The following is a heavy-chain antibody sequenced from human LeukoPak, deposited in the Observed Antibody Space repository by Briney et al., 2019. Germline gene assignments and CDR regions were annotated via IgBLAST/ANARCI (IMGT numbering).Heavy chain of an antibody. D-gene: IGHD5-18*01. CDR2: IYTSGST. CDR1: GYSISSGYY. CDR3: ARVRVQLWFYYFDY. J-gene: IGHJ4*02. V-gene: IGHV4-38-2*02. Sequence: SETLSLTCTVSGYSISSGYYWGWIRQPPGKGLEWIGRIYTSGSTNCNPSLKSRVTISVDTSKNQFSLKLSSVTAADTAVYYCARVRVQLWFYYFDYWGQGTLVTVSS.